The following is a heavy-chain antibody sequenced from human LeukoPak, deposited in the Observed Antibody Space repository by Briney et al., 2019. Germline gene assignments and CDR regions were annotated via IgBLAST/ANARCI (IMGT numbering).Heavy chain of an antibody. CDR1: GFTFSDYA. CDR3: AAPGVPAATYYFDY. D-gene: IGHD2-2*01. CDR2: IRYDGSNK. Sequence: GGSLRLSCAVSGFTFSDYAMSWVRQAPGKGLEWVAFIRYDGSNKYYADSVKGRFTISRDNSKNTVYLQMNSLRAEDTAVYYCAAPGVPAATYYFDYWGQGTLVTVSS. J-gene: IGHJ4*02. V-gene: IGHV3-30*02.